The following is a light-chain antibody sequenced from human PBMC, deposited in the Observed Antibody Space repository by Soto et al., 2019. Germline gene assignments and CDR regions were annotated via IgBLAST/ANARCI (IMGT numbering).Light chain of an antibody. CDR2: DAS. J-gene: IGKJ4*01. CDR3: QQSFSSLLS. Sequence: DIQMTQSPSSLSASVGDRVTITCRASQTISTYVTWYQQKPGKAPKALISDASTLQSGVPSRFIGSGSGTDFTLIISSLQPEDIATYYCQQSFSSLLSFGGGTQVEIK. CDR1: QTISTY. V-gene: IGKV1-39*01.